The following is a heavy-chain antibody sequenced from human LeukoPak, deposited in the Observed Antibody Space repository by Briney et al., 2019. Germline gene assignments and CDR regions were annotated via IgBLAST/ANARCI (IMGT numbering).Heavy chain of an antibody. D-gene: IGHD3-10*01. CDR2: INWNGGST. CDR3: ARDLLSSGSGFDP. Sequence: PGGSLRLSCAASGFTFDDYGMSWVPQAPGKGLEWVSGINWNGGSTGYADSVKGRFTISRDNAKNSLYLRMNSLRAVDTALYYCARDLLSSGSGFDPWGQGTLVTVSS. CDR1: GFTFDDYG. V-gene: IGHV3-20*04. J-gene: IGHJ5*02.